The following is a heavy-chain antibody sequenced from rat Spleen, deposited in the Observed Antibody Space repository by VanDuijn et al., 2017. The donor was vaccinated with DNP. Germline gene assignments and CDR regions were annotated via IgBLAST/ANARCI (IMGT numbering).Heavy chain of an antibody. CDR3: ARGFLSPLDY. Sequence: QVQLKESGPGLVQPSQTLSLTCTVAGFSLTSYNVHWVRQPPGKGLEWMGVIWNIGGTRYKSALKSRLNISKDTSNNQVFLKMNSLQTEDTATYYCARGFLSPLDYWGQGIMVTVSS. CDR1: GFSLTSYN. V-gene: IGHV2-41*01. CDR2: IWNIGGT. J-gene: IGHJ2*01.